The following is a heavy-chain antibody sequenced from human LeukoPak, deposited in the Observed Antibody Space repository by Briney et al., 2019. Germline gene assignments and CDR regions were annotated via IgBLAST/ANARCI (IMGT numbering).Heavy chain of an antibody. Sequence: GASVKVSCKASGITFTNSAMQWVRQARGQRLEWIGWIVVGSGNTNYAQKFQERVTITRDMSTSTAYMELSRLRSEDTAVYYCAGSSSSWSFDYWGQGTLVTVSS. CDR3: AGSSSSWSFDY. CDR1: GITFTNSA. V-gene: IGHV1-58*02. D-gene: IGHD6-13*01. J-gene: IGHJ4*02. CDR2: IVVGSGNT.